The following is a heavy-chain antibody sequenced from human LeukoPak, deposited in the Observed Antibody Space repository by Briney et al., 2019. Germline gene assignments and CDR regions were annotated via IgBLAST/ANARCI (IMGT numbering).Heavy chain of an antibody. Sequence: ASVKVSCKASGYSFTGYYMHWVRQAPGQGPEWMGYINPNTGGTKYAQIFQDRVTMTRDTSISTAYMELSRLRSDDTAVYYCARAAAESPYYYYYGMDVWGQGTTVTVSS. V-gene: IGHV1-2*02. CDR3: ARAAAESPYYYYYGMDV. CDR1: GYSFTGYY. D-gene: IGHD6-13*01. CDR2: INPNTGGT. J-gene: IGHJ6*02.